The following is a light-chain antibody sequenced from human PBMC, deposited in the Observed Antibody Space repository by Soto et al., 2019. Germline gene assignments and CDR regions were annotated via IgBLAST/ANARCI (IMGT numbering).Light chain of an antibody. J-gene: IGLJ2*01. CDR2: DVN. CDR3: SSYTSSSLVV. Sequence: QSALTQPASVSGSPGQSITISCTGTSSDIGAYNFVSWYQQHPGKAPKLMLYDVNIRPSGVSNRFSGSKSGNTASLTISGLQAEDEADYYCSSYTSSSLVVFGGGTKLTVL. CDR1: SSDIGAYNF. V-gene: IGLV2-14*03.